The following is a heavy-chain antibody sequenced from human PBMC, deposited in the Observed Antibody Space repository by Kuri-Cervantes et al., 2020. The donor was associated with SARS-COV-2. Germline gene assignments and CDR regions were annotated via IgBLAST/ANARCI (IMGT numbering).Heavy chain of an antibody. CDR1: GGSISSYY. CDR3: AKDRDSGYGLNFDY. Sequence: GGSLRLSCTVSGGSISSYYWSWVRQAPGKGLEWVSGISWNSGSIGYADSVKGRFTISRDNAKNSLYLQMNSLRAEDTALYYCAKDRDSGYGLNFDYWGQGTLVTVSS. CDR2: ISWNSGSI. J-gene: IGHJ4*02. D-gene: IGHD5-12*01. V-gene: IGHV3-9*01.